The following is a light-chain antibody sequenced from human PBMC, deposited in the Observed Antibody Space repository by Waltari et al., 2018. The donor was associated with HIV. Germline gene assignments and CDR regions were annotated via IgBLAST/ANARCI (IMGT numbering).Light chain of an antibody. CDR3: SSYATTNDFYVL. CDR2: EVY. Sequence: SALTRPSSASGCAGQSVTLPWTETHSHIGTFDYVAWSQQHPGKPPKLIISEVYKRPSGVPNRFSGSKSGNTASLTVSGLQAEDEADYYCSSYATTNDFYVLFGGGTKLTVL. J-gene: IGLJ2*01. V-gene: IGLV2-8*01. CDR1: HSHIGTFDY.